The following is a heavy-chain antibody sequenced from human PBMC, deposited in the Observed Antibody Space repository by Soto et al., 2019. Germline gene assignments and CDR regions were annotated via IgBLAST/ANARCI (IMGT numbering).Heavy chain of an antibody. Sequence: QVRLVQSGPEVRKPGASVKISCEASGYSFTGHYLHWVRQAPGHGLEWMGWINPNSGGTNYAQKFQDWISITRDKALSTVYMDLSSLRSEDTAMYYCAKSDVAEENDAFDIWGQGTMISVS. D-gene: IGHD2-21*01. V-gene: IGHV1-2*04. J-gene: IGHJ3*02. CDR1: GYSFTGHY. CDR2: INPNSGGT. CDR3: AKSDVAEENDAFDI.